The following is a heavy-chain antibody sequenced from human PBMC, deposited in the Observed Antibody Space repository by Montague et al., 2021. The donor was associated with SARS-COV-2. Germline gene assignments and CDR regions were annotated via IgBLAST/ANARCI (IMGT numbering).Heavy chain of an antibody. D-gene: IGHD3-22*01. CDR2: INHSGST. CDR1: GASISSRSYY. J-gene: IGHJ4*02. V-gene: IGHV4-39*07. Sequence: SETLSLTCTVSGASISSRSYYWGWIRQPPGKGLEWIGEINHSGSTKYNPSLKSRVTISVDTSKNQFSLKLSSVTAADTAVYYCARGTERVFTYDYDSSGYASDYWGQGTLVTVSS. CDR3: ARGTERVFTYDYDSSGYASDY.